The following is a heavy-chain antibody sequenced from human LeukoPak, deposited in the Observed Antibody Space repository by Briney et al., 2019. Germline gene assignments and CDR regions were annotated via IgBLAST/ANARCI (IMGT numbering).Heavy chain of an antibody. D-gene: IGHD2-21*02. CDR2: IYTSGST. CDR1: GGSISSGSYY. CDR3: ARYCGGDCYSYYFDY. Sequence: SQTLSLTCTVSGGSISSGSYYWSWIRQPAGKGLEWIGRIYTSGSTNYNPSLKSRVTISVDTSKNQFSLKLSSVPAADTAVYYCARYCGGDCYSYYFDYWGQGTLVTVSS. V-gene: IGHV4-61*02. J-gene: IGHJ4*02.